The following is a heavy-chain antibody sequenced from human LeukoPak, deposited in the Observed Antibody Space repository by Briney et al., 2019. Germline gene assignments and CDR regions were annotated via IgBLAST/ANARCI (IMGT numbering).Heavy chain of an antibody. J-gene: IGHJ5*02. CDR3: ARAVTSSSSWYKWVNWFDP. CDR1: GGSISTYY. Sequence: SETLSLTCTVSGGSISTYYWSWIRQPAGKGLEWIGRIYISGSTNYNPSLKSRVSMSVDTSKNHFSLKLSSVTAADTAVYYCARAVTSSSSWYKWVNWFDPWGQGTLVTVSS. V-gene: IGHV4-4*07. CDR2: IYISGST. D-gene: IGHD6-13*01.